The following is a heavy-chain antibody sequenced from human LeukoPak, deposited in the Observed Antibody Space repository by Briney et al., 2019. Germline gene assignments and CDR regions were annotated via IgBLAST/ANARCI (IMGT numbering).Heavy chain of an antibody. CDR3: ARARIAARNYYYYYMDV. J-gene: IGHJ6*03. V-gene: IGHV3-7*01. Sequence: PGGSLRLSCAASGFTFSSYWMSWVRQAPGKGLEWVANIKQDGSEKYYVDSVKGRFTISRDNANNSLSLQMNSLRADDTAVYYCARARIAARNYYYYYMDVWGKGTTVTVSS. CDR2: IKQDGSEK. D-gene: IGHD6-6*01. CDR1: GFTFSSYW.